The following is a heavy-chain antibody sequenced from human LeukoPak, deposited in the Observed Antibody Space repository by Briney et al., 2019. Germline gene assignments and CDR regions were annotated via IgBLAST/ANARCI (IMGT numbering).Heavy chain of an antibody. J-gene: IGHJ6*03. CDR1: GVSLRGYY. CDR3: ARGSNYVSDYYFDV. CDR2: VNHEGDS. Sequence: KPSETLSLTCAVYGVSLRGYYWSWIRPSPEKGLEWIGEVNHEGDSIYSPSLKSRLTVSVDMSKNQFSLNLRSVTAADTAVYFCARGSNYVSDYYFDVWGKGTTVIVSS. D-gene: IGHD4-11*01. V-gene: IGHV4-34*01.